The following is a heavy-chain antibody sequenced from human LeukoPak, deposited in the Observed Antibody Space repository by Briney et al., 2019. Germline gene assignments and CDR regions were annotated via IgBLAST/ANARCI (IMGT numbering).Heavy chain of an antibody. J-gene: IGHJ4*02. CDR1: GGSISSGGYY. CDR3: ASGEYSSSSFDY. V-gene: IGHV4-31*03. CDR2: IYYSGST. Sequence: PSETLSLTCTVSGGSISSGGYYWSWIRQHPGKGLEWIGYIYYSGSTYYNPSLKSRVTISVDTSKNQFSLKLSSVTAADTAVYYCASGEYSSSSFDYWAREPWSPSLQ. D-gene: IGHD6-6*01.